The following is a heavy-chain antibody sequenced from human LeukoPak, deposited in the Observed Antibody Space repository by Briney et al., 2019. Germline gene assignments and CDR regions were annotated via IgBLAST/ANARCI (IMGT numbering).Heavy chain of an antibody. J-gene: IGHJ5*02. D-gene: IGHD3-16*01. CDR2: IYHSGST. CDR1: GYSISSGYY. V-gene: IGHV4-38-2*01. CDR3: ARAGGKSGWFDP. Sequence: NPSETLSLTCAVSGYSISSGYYWGWIRQPPGKGLEWIGSIYHSGSTYYNPSLKSRVTISVDTSKNQFSLKLSSVTAADTAVYYCARAGGKSGWFDPWGQGTLVTVSS.